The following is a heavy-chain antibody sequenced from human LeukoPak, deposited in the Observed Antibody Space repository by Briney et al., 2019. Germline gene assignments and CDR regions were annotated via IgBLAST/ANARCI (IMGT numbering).Heavy chain of an antibody. V-gene: IGHV1-18*01. Sequence: ASVNVSCKASGYTFTSYGISWVRQAPGQGLEWRGWISAYNGNTNYAQKLQGRVTMTTDTSTSTAYMELRSLRSDDTAVYYCARVISGYSYGQHSNWFDPWGQGTLLTVSS. D-gene: IGHD5-18*01. CDR2: ISAYNGNT. J-gene: IGHJ5*02. CDR1: GYTFTSYG. CDR3: ARVISGYSYGQHSNWFDP.